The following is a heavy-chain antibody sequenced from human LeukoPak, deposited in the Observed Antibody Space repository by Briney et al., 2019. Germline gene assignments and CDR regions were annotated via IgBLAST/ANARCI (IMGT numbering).Heavy chain of an antibody. D-gene: IGHD4-17*01. Sequence: ASVKVSCKASGYNFTNYGISWVRQAPGHGLEWMGWISVYSGDTNYAHKLQDRVTMTTDTSTSTAFMELRGLRSDDTAFYYCARAPSFGDYGGDYWGQGTLVTVSS. CDR2: ISVYSGDT. J-gene: IGHJ4*02. CDR3: ARAPSFGDYGGDY. V-gene: IGHV1-18*01. CDR1: GYNFTNYG.